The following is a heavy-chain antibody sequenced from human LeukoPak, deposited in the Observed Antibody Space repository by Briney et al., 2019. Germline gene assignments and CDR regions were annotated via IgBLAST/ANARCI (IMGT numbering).Heavy chain of an antibody. Sequence: PGGSLRLSCAASGFTFTSYAMTWVRQAPGKGLDWVSTISASGDSTYYADSVKGRFAISRANSKNTLYLQMNSLRAEETAAYYCAKALGYCSSTSCGPFDPWGQGTLVTVSS. CDR2: ISASGDST. V-gene: IGHV3-23*01. D-gene: IGHD2-2*01. CDR1: GFTFTSYA. CDR3: AKALGYCSSTSCGPFDP. J-gene: IGHJ5*02.